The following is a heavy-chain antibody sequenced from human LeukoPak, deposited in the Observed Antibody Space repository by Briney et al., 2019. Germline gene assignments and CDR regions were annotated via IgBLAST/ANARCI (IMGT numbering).Heavy chain of an antibody. V-gene: IGHV4-31*03. Sequence: SQTLSLTCTVSGGSISSGGYYWSWIRQHPRKGLEWIGYIYYSGSTYYNPSLKSRVTISVDTSKNQFSLKLSSVTAADTAVYYCARERQGNYYYYGMDVWGQGTTVTVSS. CDR2: IYYSGST. J-gene: IGHJ6*02. CDR3: ARERQGNYYYYGMDV. CDR1: GGSISSGGYY.